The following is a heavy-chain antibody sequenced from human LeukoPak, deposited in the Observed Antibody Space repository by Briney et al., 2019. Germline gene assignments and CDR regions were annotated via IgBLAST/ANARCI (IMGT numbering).Heavy chain of an antibody. V-gene: IGHV3-43*02. CDR1: GFTFDAYT. CDR2: ISGDGTIT. CDR3: ARGTYSGYDLS. Sequence: GGSLRLSCAASGFTFDAYTMHWVRQDPGKGLEWVSLISGDGTITNYADSVKGRFTISRDNSKNSLFLQMNGLRTEDTAFYYCARGTYSGYDLSWGQGTLVTVSS. D-gene: IGHD5-12*01. J-gene: IGHJ4*02.